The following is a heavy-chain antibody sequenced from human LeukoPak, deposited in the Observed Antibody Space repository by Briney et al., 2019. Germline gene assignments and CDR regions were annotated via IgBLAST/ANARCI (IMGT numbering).Heavy chain of an antibody. J-gene: IGHJ3*02. CDR3: AIIGAFDI. V-gene: IGHV1-69*02. CDR2: IIPILGIA. CDR1: GGTFSSYT. Sequence: ASVKVSCKTSGGTFSSYTISWVRQAPGQGLEWMGRIIPILGIANYAQKFQGRVTITADKSTSTAYMELSSLRSDDTAVYYCAIIGAFDIWGQGTMVTVSS.